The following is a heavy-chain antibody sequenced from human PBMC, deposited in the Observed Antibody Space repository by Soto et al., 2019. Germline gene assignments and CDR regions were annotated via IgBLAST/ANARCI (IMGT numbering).Heavy chain of an antibody. D-gene: IGHD6-6*01. Sequence: VQLLESGGGLVQPGGSLILSCAASGVTFSSYAMSWVRQAPGKGLEWVSAISGSGGSTYYADSVKGRFTISRDNSKNTLYLQMNSLRAEDTAVYYCAQTYSSSSFGPRRYFDYWGQGTLVTVSS. CDR3: AQTYSSSSFGPRRYFDY. CDR1: GVTFSSYA. J-gene: IGHJ4*02. V-gene: IGHV3-23*01. CDR2: ISGSGGST.